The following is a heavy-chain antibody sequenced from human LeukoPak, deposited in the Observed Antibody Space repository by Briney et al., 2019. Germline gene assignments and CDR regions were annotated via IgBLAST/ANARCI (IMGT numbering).Heavy chain of an antibody. J-gene: IGHJ5*02. Sequence: ASVKVSCKASGGTFSSYAISWVRQAPGQGLEWMGGIIPIFGTANYAQKFQGRVTITADESTSTAYMELSSLGSEDTAVYYCAREDTMVRGVIAWFDPWGQGTLVTVSS. CDR1: GGTFSSYA. CDR2: IIPIFGTA. CDR3: AREDTMVRGVIAWFDP. D-gene: IGHD3-10*01. V-gene: IGHV1-69*13.